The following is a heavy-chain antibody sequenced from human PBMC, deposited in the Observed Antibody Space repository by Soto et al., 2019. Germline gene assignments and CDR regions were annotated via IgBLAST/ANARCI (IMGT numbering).Heavy chain of an antibody. CDR3: ARVGRTSYYDSSGYNWFDP. J-gene: IGHJ5*02. V-gene: IGHV4-30-4*01. CDR2: IYYSGST. Sequence: SETLSLTCTFSGGSISSGDYYWSWIRQPPGKGLEWIGYIYYSGSTYYNPSLKSRLTISVDTSNNQFSLKLSSVTAADTAVYYCARVGRTSYYDSSGYNWFDPWGQGTLVTVSS. D-gene: IGHD3-22*01. CDR1: GGSISSGDYY.